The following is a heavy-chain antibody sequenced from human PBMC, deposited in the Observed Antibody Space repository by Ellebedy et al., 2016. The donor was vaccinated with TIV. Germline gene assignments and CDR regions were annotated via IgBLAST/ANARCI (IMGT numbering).Heavy chain of an antibody. Sequence: GGSLRLXXVASGFTLSSYWMTWVRQAPGRGLEWVANINQDGGEKYYVDAVKGRFTVSRDNAKNSLYLQMNSLRAEDTAVYYCARGIGGPGEYWGQGTLVTVSS. V-gene: IGHV3-7*04. D-gene: IGHD4-23*01. CDR2: INQDGGEK. CDR3: ARGIGGPGEY. CDR1: GFTLSSYW. J-gene: IGHJ4*02.